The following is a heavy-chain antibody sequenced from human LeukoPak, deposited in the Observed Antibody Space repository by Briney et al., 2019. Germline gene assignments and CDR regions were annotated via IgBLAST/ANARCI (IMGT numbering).Heavy chain of an antibody. Sequence: SQTLSLTCTVSGGSISSGDYYWSWIRQPPGRGLEFIGYIYYSGNTYYNPSLKSRVTISVDASKNQFSLKLSSVTAADTAVYYCASRPESEAYFDYWGQGTLVTVSS. CDR1: GGSISSGDYY. CDR2: IYYSGNT. CDR3: ASRPESEAYFDY. V-gene: IGHV4-30-4*01. J-gene: IGHJ4*02.